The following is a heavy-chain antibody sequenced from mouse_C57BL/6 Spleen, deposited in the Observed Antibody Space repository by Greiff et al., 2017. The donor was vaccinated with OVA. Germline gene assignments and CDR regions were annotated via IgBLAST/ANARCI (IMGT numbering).Heavy chain of an antibody. Sequence: EVMLVESGGDLVKPGGSLKLSCAASGFTFSSYGMSWVRQTPDKRLEWVATISSGGSYTYYPDSVKGRFTISRDNAKNTLYLQMSSLKSEDTAMYYCARRGVYDYDDYAMDYWGQGTSVTVSA. V-gene: IGHV5-6*02. CDR2: ISSGGSYT. CDR3: ARRGVYDYDDYAMDY. CDR1: GFTFSSYG. D-gene: IGHD2-4*01. J-gene: IGHJ4*01.